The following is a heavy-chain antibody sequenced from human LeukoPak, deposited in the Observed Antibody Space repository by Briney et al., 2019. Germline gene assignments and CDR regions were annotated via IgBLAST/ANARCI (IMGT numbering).Heavy chain of an antibody. D-gene: IGHD1-26*01. V-gene: IGHV1-18*01. J-gene: IGHJ6*03. CDR1: GYTFTSYG. Sequence: ASVKVSCKASGYTFTSYGISWVRQAPGQGLEWMGWISAYNGNTNYAQKLQGRVTMTTDKSTSTAYMELSSLRSEDTAVYYCARAIVGARDYYYYMDVWGKGTTVTVSS. CDR2: ISAYNGNT. CDR3: ARAIVGARDYYYYMDV.